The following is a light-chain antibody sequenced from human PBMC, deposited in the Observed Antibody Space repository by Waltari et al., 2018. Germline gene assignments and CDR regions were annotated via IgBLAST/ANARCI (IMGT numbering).Light chain of an antibody. CDR2: AAS. CDR3: QHYVNLPVT. J-gene: IGKJ1*01. CDR1: QSVSRA. Sequence: ELVLTHSPGTLPLSPGESATLSCRASQSVSRALAWYQQKPGQAPRLLIYAASTRATGVPDRFSGSGSGTDFSLTISRLDPEDFAVYYCQHYVNLPVTFGQGTKVEI. V-gene: IGKV3-20*01.